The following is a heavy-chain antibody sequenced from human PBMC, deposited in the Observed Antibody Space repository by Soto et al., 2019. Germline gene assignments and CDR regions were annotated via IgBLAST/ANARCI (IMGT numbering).Heavy chain of an antibody. CDR3: ARYVFARAFDV. CDR2: MNPNSGNT. CDR1: GYTFTSYD. J-gene: IGHJ3*01. D-gene: IGHD3-10*02. V-gene: IGHV1-8*01. Sequence: QVQLVQSGAEVKKPGASVKVSCKASGYTFTSYDINWVRQATGQGPEWLGWMNPNSGNTGYAQKFQDRITFSWDTSISTSYLDLSSLRSDDRAVYYCARYVFARAFDVWGQGTMVTVSS.